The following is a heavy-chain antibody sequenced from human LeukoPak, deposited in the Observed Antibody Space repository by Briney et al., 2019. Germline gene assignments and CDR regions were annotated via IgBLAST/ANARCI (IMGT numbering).Heavy chain of an antibody. D-gene: IGHD3-3*01. CDR3: ARELGFLEWFSLDY. CDR2: ISYDGSNK. CDR1: GFTFSSYA. V-gene: IGHV3-30-3*01. Sequence: RSGGSLRLSCAASGFTFSSYAMHWVRQAPGKGLEWVAVISYDGSNKYYADSVKGRFTISRDNSKNTLYLQMNSLRAEDTAVYYCARELGFLEWFSLDYWGQGTLVTVSS. J-gene: IGHJ4*02.